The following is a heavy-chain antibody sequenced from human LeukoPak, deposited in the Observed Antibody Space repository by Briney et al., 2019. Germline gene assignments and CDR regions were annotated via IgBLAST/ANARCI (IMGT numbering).Heavy chain of an antibody. CDR3: ARGDYGDSRFDY. CDR2: IYYSGST. D-gene: IGHD4-17*01. Sequence: SETLSLTCAVSGGSISSGGYSWSWIRQPPGKGLEWIGYIYYSGSTYYNPSLKSRVTISVYTSKNQFSLKLSSVTAADTAVYYCARGDYGDSRFDYWGQGTLVTVSS. J-gene: IGHJ4*02. V-gene: IGHV4-30-4*07. CDR1: GGSISSGGYS.